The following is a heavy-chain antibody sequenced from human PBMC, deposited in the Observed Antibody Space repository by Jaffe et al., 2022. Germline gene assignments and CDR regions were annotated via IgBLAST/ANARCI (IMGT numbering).Heavy chain of an antibody. CDR1: GFTFSNYG. Sequence: QVQLVESGGGVVQPGGSLRLSCVASGFTFSNYGMHWVRQAPGKGLEWMAFIRKDGSYKNNADSVRGRFTVSRDNSKNTLYLQMSSLRPEDTAVYYCAKSLPYYFENWGQGTLVTVSS. J-gene: IGHJ4*02. V-gene: IGHV3-30*02. CDR2: IRKDGSYK. CDR3: AKSLPYYFEN.